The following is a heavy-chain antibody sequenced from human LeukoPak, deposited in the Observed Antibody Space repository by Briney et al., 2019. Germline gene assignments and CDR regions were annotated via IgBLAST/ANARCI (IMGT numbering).Heavy chain of an antibody. Sequence: PSETLSLTCTVSGGSVSSYYWSWIRQPPGKGLEWMGYIYYGGSTNYNPSLKSRVTISVDTSKNQFSLKLSSVTAADTAVYYCARVYYDSSGYSLGIDYWGQGTLVTVSS. V-gene: IGHV4-59*02. CDR3: ARVYYDSSGYSLGIDY. CDR1: GGSVSSYY. J-gene: IGHJ4*02. D-gene: IGHD3-22*01. CDR2: IYYGGST.